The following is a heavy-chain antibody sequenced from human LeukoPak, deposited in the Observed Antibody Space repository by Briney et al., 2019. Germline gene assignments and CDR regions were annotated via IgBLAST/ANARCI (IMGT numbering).Heavy chain of an antibody. Sequence: PGGSLRLSCAASGFTFSTYWMHWVRQAPGKGLVWVSHINSDESNTNYADSVKGRFTISRDNAKNTLYLQMNNLRAEDTAVYYCARARPSMWIDYWGQGTLVTVSS. J-gene: IGHJ4*02. CDR2: INSDESNT. D-gene: IGHD5-12*01. V-gene: IGHV3-74*01. CDR1: GFTFSTYW. CDR3: ARARPSMWIDY.